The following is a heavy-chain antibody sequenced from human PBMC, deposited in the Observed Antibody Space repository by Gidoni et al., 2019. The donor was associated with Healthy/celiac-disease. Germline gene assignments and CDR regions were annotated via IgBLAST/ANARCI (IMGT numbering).Heavy chain of an antibody. CDR1: GFTFTDSS. CDR3: AAASGKLRLFDYGGQGPLRVFDF. Sequence: QMHLVQSGPEVKKPGTSVKVSCEASGFTFTDSSVHWVRQARGQRLEWIGWIVIGSANTNYAQGFQERVTITRDMTTSTAYMEVRSLTSEDTAVYYCAAASGKLRLFDYGGQGPLRVFDFWGQGTLVTVSS. J-gene: IGHJ4*02. D-gene: IGHD4-17*01. V-gene: IGHV1-58*01. CDR2: IVIGSANT.